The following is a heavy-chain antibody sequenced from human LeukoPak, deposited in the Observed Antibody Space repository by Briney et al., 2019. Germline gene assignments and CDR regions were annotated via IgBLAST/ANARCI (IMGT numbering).Heavy chain of an antibody. Sequence: GGSLRLSCAASGFTVSSNYMSWVRQAPGKGLEWVSVISTGGSTDYADSVKGRFSISRDNYKNTLYLQMDSLRAEDTAMYYCAREKRGYGYGYLMADWGQGTLVTVSS. V-gene: IGHV3-66*01. CDR1: GFTVSSNY. CDR3: AREKRGYGYGYLMAD. J-gene: IGHJ4*02. D-gene: IGHD5-18*01. CDR2: ISTGGST.